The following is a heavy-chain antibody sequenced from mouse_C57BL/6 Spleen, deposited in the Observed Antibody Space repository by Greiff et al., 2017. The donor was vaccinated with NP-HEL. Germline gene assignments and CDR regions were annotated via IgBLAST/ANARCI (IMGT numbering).Heavy chain of an antibody. J-gene: IGHJ2*01. Sequence: VQLQQSGAELVNPGASVKLSCTASGFNIKDYYMHWVKQRTEQGLEWIGRIDPEDGAAKYAPKFPGTATITADSSSNTAYLLHSSLTAEDTAVYNSDRTVLRYYCDGRGKGTTLTVST. V-gene: IGHV14-2*01. CDR3: DRTVLRYYCDG. CDR1: GFNIKDYY. CDR2: IDPEDGAA. D-gene: IGHD1-1*01.